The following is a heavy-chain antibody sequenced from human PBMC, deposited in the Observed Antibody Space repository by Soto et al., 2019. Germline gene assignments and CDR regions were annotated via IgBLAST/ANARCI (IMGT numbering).Heavy chain of an antibody. CDR3: ARKYCSGGSCYIGGFAFDL. CDR1: GGTFIIHG. CDR2: IIPLFATA. V-gene: IGHV1-69*01. Sequence: QVQLVQSGAEVKKPGSSVKVSCKASGGTFIIHGISWVRRAPGQGLEWMGEIIPLFATANYAQKYQGRITITADASTNISYMELSTLRSEDTAIYICARKYCSGGSCYIGGFAFDLWGQGTLVNASS. D-gene: IGHD2-15*01. J-gene: IGHJ3*01.